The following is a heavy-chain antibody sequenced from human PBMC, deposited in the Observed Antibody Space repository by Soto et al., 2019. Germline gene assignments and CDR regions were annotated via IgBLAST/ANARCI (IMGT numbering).Heavy chain of an antibody. D-gene: IGHD3-22*01. CDR2: VFYSGDT. CDR1: SGSISSNSYF. V-gene: IGHV4-39*01. Sequence: SETLSLTCSVSSGSISSNSYFWAWIRQPPGKGLEWIGAVFYSGDTYYSESLKSRVTMSVDTSKNQFSLKLNSVTAADTAVYYCARQGRNTKIVLLRHYATDSWGQGTAVTVSS. J-gene: IGHJ6*02. CDR3: ARQGRNTKIVLLRHYATDS.